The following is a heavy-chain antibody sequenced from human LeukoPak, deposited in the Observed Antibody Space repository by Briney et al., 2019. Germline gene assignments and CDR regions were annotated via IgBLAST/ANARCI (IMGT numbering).Heavy chain of an antibody. CDR2: IYYSGST. D-gene: IGHD4-17*01. V-gene: IGHV4-59*01. CDR1: GGSISSYY. J-gene: IGHJ3*02. CDR3: ARDAYGDYRFDI. Sequence: SETLSLTCTVSGGSISSYYWSWIRQPPGKGLEWIGYIYYSGSTNYNPSLKSRVTISVDTSKNQFSLKLSSVTAADTAVYYCARDAYGDYRFDIWGQGTMVTVSS.